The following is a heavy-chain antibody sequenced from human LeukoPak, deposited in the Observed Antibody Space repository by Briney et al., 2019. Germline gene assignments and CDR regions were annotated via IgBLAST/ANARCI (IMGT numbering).Heavy chain of an antibody. D-gene: IGHD3-22*01. J-gene: IGHJ4*02. Sequence: SQTLSLTCTVAGGSISSGSYDWSWIRQPAGKGLEWIGRIYTSGSTNYNPSLKSRVTISVDTSKNQFSLKLSSVTAADTAVYYCARGDSSGTFDYWGQGTLVTVSS. CDR3: ARGDSSGTFDY. CDR2: IYTSGST. CDR1: GGSISSGSYD. V-gene: IGHV4-61*02.